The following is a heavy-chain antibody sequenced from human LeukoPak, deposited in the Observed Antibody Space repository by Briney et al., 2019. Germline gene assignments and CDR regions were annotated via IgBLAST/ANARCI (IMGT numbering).Heavy chain of an antibody. CDR1: GFTFSSYG. D-gene: IGHD5-12*01. J-gene: IGHJ4*02. CDR3: AKASSNMVATSSDFDY. CDR2: ISSSSSYI. Sequence: KAGGSLRLSCAASGFTFSSYGMNWVRQAPGKGLEWVSSISSSSSYIYYADSVKGRFTISRDNAKNSLYLQMNSLRAEDTAVYYCAKASSNMVATSSDFDYWGQGTLVTVSS. V-gene: IGHV3-21*01.